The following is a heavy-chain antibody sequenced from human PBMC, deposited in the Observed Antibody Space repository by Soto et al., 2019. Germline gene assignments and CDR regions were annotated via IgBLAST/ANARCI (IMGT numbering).Heavy chain of an antibody. D-gene: IGHD3-3*01. J-gene: IGHJ5*02. CDR3: ARWWSGSRQGFDP. CDR1: GGSISSGGYY. Sequence: SETPSLPRTVSGGSISSGGYYLSWVRHHPGKGLEWIGYIYYSGSTYYNPSLKSRVTISVDTSKNQFSLKLSSVTAADTAVYYCARWWSGSRQGFDPWGQGTLVTVSS. V-gene: IGHV4-31*03. CDR2: IYYSGST.